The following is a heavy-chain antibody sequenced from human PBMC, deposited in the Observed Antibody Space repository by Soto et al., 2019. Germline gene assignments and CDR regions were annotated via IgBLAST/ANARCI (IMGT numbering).Heavy chain of an antibody. V-gene: IGHV4-30-4*01. CDR1: GGSISSGDYY. Sequence: QVQLQESGPGLVKPSQTLSLTCTVSGGSISSGDYYWSWIRQPPGKVLEWIGYIYYSGSTSYNPSLKCRVTIXVDXXXXXXXLXXXSVTXXXXXXXXCAHYSSGRAFDIWGQGTMVTVSS. CDR3: AHYSSGRAFDI. CDR2: IYYSGST. D-gene: IGHD6-19*01. J-gene: IGHJ3*02.